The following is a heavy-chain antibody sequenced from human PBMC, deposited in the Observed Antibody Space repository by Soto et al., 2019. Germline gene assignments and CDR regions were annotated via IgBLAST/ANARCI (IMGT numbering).Heavy chain of an antibody. V-gene: IGHV4-39*01. CDR3: ATRSGDYVGWFDP. CDR1: GGTIIGSVFH. CDR2: IYYSGTA. Sequence: SETLSVTCTVAGGTIIGSVFHWAWIRQPPGKGLEWIGSIYYSGTANYSPSLKSRLAIDVDTSKNQFSLRLSSVTAADTAVYYCATRSGDYVGWFDPWGQGTRVTVSS. J-gene: IGHJ5*02. D-gene: IGHD4-17*01.